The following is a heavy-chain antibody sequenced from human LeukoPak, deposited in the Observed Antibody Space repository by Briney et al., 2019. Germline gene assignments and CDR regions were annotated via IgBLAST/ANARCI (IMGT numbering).Heavy chain of an antibody. CDR1: GYTLTELS. Sequence: ASVNVSCKVSGYTLTELSMHWVRQAPGKGLEWMGGFDPEDGETIYAQKFQGRVTMTRDTSTSTVYMELSSLRSEDTAVYYCARGTAYSSSWYVGDFDYWGQGTLVTVSS. CDR3: ARGTAYSSSWYVGDFDY. CDR2: FDPEDGET. D-gene: IGHD6-13*01. V-gene: IGHV1-24*01. J-gene: IGHJ4*02.